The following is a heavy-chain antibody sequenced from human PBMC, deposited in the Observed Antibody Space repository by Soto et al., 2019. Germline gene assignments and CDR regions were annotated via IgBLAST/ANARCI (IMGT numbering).Heavy chain of an antibody. CDR2: ISGSGGST. D-gene: IGHD2-2*01. CDR1: GFTFSSYA. Sequence: GGSLRLSCAASGFTFSSYAMSWVRQAPGKGLEWVSAISGSGGSTYYADSVKGRFTISRDNSKNTLYLQMNSLRAEDTAVYYCAKGTDIVVVPAASGHWGQGTLVTVSS. V-gene: IGHV3-23*01. CDR3: AKGTDIVVVPAASGH. J-gene: IGHJ4*02.